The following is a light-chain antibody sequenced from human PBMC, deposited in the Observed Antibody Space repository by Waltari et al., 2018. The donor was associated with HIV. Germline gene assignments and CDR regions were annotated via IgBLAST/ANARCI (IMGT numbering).Light chain of an antibody. Sequence: EIVMTQSPATLSVSPGERVTLPCRARQRIASNLVWYQQKPGQAPRPLIYRASSRATGIPARFSGSGSGTEFTLTISSLQSEDFALYYCQQYNNFPLTFGGGTKVEIK. V-gene: IGKV3-15*01. CDR3: QQYNNFPLT. J-gene: IGKJ4*01. CDR1: QRIASN. CDR2: RAS.